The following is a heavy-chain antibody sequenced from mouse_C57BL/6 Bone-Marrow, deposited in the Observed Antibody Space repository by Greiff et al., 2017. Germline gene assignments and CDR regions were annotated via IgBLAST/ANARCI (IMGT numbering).Heavy chain of an antibody. CDR3: ASNLLLRPY. D-gene: IGHD1-1*01. CDR2: ITPNNGGT. Sequence: EVQLQQSGPELVKPGASVKIPCKASGYTFTDYNMDWVKQSHGKSLEWIGDITPNNGGTIYNQKFKGKATLTVDKSSSKAYMQLRSLTSEDTAVCYCASNLLLRPYGGQGTLVTVSA. J-gene: IGHJ3*01. V-gene: IGHV1-18*01. CDR1: GYTFTDYN.